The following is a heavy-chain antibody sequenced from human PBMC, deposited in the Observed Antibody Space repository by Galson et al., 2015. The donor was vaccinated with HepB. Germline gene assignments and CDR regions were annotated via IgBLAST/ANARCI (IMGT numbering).Heavy chain of an antibody. J-gene: IGHJ3*02. D-gene: IGHD6-19*01. CDR3: AKAGGYSSGWLDAFDI. CDR1: GFTFSSYG. CDR2: ISYDGSNK. V-gene: IGHV3-30*18. Sequence: SLRLSCAASGFTFSSYGMHWVRQAPGKGLEWVAVISYDGSNKYYADSVKGRFTISRDNSKNTLYLQMNSLRAEDTAVYYCAKAGGYSSGWLDAFDIWGQGTMVTVSS.